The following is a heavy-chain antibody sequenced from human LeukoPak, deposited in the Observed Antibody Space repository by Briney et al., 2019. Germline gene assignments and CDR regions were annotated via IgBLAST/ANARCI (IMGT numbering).Heavy chain of an antibody. V-gene: IGHV5-51*01. CDR2: IYPGDSDT. CDR1: GYSFTSYW. CDR3: ARPFDCSSTSCYTYAFDI. Sequence: GESLKISCKGSGYSFTSYWIGWVRQVPGKGLEWMGIIYPGDSDTRYSPSFQGQVTISADKSISTAYLQWSTLKASDTAMYYCARPFDCSSTSCYTYAFDIWGQGTMVTVSS. D-gene: IGHD2-2*02. J-gene: IGHJ3*02.